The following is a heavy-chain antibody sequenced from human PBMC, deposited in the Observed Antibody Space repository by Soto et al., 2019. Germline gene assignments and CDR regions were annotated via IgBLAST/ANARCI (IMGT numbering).Heavy chain of an antibody. D-gene: IGHD4-17*01. CDR1: GGSISSYY. Sequence: QVQLQESGPGLVKPSETLSLTCTVSGGSISSYYWSWIRQPPGKGLEWIGYIYYSGSTNYNPSLKSRVTTSVDTSKNQFFLKLSSVTAADTAVYYCARVYGDYPYYFDYWGQGTLVTVSS. CDR3: ARVYGDYPYYFDY. J-gene: IGHJ4*02. V-gene: IGHV4-59*01. CDR2: IYYSGST.